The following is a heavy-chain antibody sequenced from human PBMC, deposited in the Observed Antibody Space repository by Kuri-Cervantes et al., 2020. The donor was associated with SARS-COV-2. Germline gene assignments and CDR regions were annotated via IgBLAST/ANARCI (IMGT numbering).Heavy chain of an antibody. Sequence: GESLKISCKVSGYSFNSHWIGWVRQPPGKGLEWMGIIYPDDSDTRYSPSFQGHVTISADKSISTAYLQWSSLKASDTAMYYCARSIAARRHYYYGMDVWGQGTTVTVSS. V-gene: IGHV5-51*01. J-gene: IGHJ6*02. CDR2: IYPDDSDT. CDR1: GYSFNSHW. D-gene: IGHD6-6*01. CDR3: ARSIAARRHYYYGMDV.